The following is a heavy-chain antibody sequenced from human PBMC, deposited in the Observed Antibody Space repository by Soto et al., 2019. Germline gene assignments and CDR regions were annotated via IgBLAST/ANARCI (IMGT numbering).Heavy chain of an antibody. CDR1: GFTFSSYA. D-gene: IGHD5-18*01. V-gene: IGHV3-23*01. CDR3: AKGYSYGDYFDY. J-gene: IGHJ4*02. CDR2: ISGSGGST. Sequence: GGSLRLSCAASGFTFSSYAMSWVRQAPGKGLEWVSAISGSGGSTYYADSVKGRFTISRDNAKNSLYLQMNSLRAEDTALYYCAKGYSYGDYFDYWGQGTLVTVSS.